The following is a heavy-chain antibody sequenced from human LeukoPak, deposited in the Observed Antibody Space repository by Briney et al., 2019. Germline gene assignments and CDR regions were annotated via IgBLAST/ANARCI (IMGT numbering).Heavy chain of an antibody. Sequence: GGSLRLSCAASGFTFSGSAMHWVRQASGKGLEWVGPIRSKTNNYATAYAASVKDRFTISRDDSTNTAYLQTNSLKTEDTAVYYCVRHAASGGSGVDHWGQGTLVTVSS. J-gene: IGHJ4*02. CDR3: VRHAASGGSGVDH. D-gene: IGHD3-10*01. CDR2: IRSKTNNYAT. CDR1: GFTFSGSA. V-gene: IGHV3-73*01.